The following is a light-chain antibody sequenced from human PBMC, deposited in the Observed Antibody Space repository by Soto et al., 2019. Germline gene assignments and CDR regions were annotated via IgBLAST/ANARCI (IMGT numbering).Light chain of an antibody. Sequence: QSALTQPPSASGSPGQSVTISCTGTSSDIGAYNYVSWYQQHPGKVPKLMIYEVTKRPSGVPDRFSGSKSGNTASLTVSGLQAEDEADYYCSSYAGGNNLVFGGGTKLTVL. CDR2: EVT. J-gene: IGLJ3*02. CDR1: SSDIGAYNY. CDR3: SSYAGGNNLV. V-gene: IGLV2-8*01.